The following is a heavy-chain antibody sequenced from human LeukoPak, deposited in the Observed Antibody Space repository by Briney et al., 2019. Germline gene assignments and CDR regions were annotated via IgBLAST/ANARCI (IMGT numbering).Heavy chain of an antibody. J-gene: IGHJ6*02. V-gene: IGHV4-59*08. CDR1: GGPISSYY. D-gene: IGHD6-19*01. CDR2: IYYSGST. Sequence: PSETLSLTCTVSGGPISSYYWSWIRQPPGKGLEWIGYIYYSGSTNYNPSLKSRVTISVDTSKNQFSLKLSSVTAADTAVYYCARHDRRARAVAGDYGMDVWGQGTTVTVSS. CDR3: ARHDRRARAVAGDYGMDV.